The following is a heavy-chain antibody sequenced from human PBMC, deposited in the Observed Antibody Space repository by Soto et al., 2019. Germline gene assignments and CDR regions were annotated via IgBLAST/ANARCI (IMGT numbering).Heavy chain of an antibody. CDR3: ARAIVYYGLDV. V-gene: IGHV3-74*01. Sequence: GGSLRLSCAASGFTFSSSWMHWVRQAPGMGPLWVSRTNDDGSITSYADSVKGRFAISRDNAKNTLYLQMSSLRAEDTGVYYCARAIVYYGLDVWGQGTTVTVYS. CDR1: GFTFSSSW. CDR2: TNDDGSIT. J-gene: IGHJ6*02. D-gene: IGHD3-22*01.